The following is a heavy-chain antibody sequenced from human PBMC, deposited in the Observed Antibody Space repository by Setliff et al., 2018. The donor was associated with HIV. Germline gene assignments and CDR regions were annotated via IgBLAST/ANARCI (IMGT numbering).Heavy chain of an antibody. CDR2: VSYSGAT. CDR3: ARGPPFAY. V-gene: IGHV4-39*07. J-gene: IGHJ4*02. CDR1: GGSSIANTFA. Sequence: PSQTLSLPCSVSGGSSIANTFASTWIRQSPGKGLEYIGDVSYSGATMYTNYNPSLESRVTVSEDTSRHQFSLKLTSVTADDTGIYYCARGPPFAYWGQGLLVTVSS.